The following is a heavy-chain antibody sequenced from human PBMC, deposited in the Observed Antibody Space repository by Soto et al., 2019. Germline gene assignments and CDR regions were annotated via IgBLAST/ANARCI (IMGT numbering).Heavy chain of an antibody. D-gene: IGHD3-10*01. CDR1: GYTFTSYG. CDR2: IIPILGIA. CDR3: ARGNKPRYYYMDV. V-gene: IGHV1-69*04. Sequence: ASVKVSCKASGYTFTSYGITWVRQAPGQGLEWMGRIIPILGIANYAQKFQGRVTITADKSTSTAYMELSSLRSEDTAVYYCARGNKPRYYYMDVWGKGTTVTVSS. J-gene: IGHJ6*03.